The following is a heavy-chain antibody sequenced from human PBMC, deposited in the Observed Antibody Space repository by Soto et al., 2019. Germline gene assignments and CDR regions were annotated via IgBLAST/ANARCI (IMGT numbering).Heavy chain of an antibody. J-gene: IGHJ4*02. CDR1: GFTFSSYW. V-gene: IGHV3-74*01. CDR2: INSDGSST. CDR3: ARSLYSSGWLDFNY. Sequence: GGSLRLPCAASGFTFSSYWMHWVRQAPGKGLVWVSRINSDGSSTSYADSVKGRFTISRDNAKNTLYLQMNSLRAEDTAVYYCARSLYSSGWLDFNYWGQGTLVTVSS. D-gene: IGHD6-19*01.